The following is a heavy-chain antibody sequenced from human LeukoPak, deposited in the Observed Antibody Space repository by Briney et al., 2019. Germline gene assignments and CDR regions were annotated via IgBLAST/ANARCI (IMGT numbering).Heavy chain of an antibody. CDR2: ISAYNGNT. D-gene: IGHD3-3*01. Sequence: ASVKASCKASGYTFTSYGISWVRQAPAQGLEWMGWISAYNGNTNYAQKLQGRVTMTTDTSTSTAYMELRSLRSDDTAVYYCARDRVNYDFWSGYYRYYYYGMDVWGQGTTVTVSS. J-gene: IGHJ6*02. CDR3: ARDRVNYDFWSGYYRYYYYGMDV. CDR1: GYTFTSYG. V-gene: IGHV1-18*01.